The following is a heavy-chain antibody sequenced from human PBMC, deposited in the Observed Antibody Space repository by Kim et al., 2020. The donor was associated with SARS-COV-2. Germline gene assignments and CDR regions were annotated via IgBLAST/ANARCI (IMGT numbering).Heavy chain of an antibody. J-gene: IGHJ4*02. Sequence: RTDYPDSMKGRITISIDNSKNTLYLQMSSLRPEDTALYDCLALIAARVFDSGGQGTLVTVSS. CDR2: RT. V-gene: IGHV3-64D*06. D-gene: IGHD6-6*01. CDR3: LALIAARVFDS.